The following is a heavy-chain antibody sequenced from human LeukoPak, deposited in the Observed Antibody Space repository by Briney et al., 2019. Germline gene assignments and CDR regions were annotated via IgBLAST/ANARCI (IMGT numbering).Heavy chain of an antibody. D-gene: IGHD3-10*01. J-gene: IGHJ4*02. V-gene: IGHV1-46*03. CDR2: INPSGGST. Sequence: ASVKFSCKAFGYTFTSDYMHWVRQAPGQGLEWMGIINPSGGSTSYAQKFQGRVTMTRYTSTSTVYMELSSLRSEDTAVYYCARGGSVLLCFGETPPDYWGQGALGTVSS. CDR1: GYTFTSDY. CDR3: ARGGSVLLCFGETPPDY.